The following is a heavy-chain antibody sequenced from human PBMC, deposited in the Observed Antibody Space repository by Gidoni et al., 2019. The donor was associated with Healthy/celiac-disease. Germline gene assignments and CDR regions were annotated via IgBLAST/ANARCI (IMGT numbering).Heavy chain of an antibody. V-gene: IGHV4-31*03. CDR2: IYYSGST. CDR1: GGSISSGGYY. D-gene: IGHD2-21*02. J-gene: IGHJ3*02. CDR3: ASFRNGDCQLPCDAFDI. Sequence: QVQLQESGPGRVKPAQTLSLTCTVSGGSISSGGYYWSWIRQHPGKGLEWIGYIYYSGSTYYNPSLKSRVTISVDTSTIQFSLKLSSVTVADTAVYYCASFRNGDCQLPCDAFDIWGQGTMVTVSS.